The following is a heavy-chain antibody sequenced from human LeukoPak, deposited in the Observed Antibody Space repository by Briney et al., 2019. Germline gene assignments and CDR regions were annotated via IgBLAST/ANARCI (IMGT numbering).Heavy chain of an antibody. D-gene: IGHD5-12*01. CDR2: VSGSAFST. J-gene: IGHJ4*02. CDR3: AKDTGSGYDYFSYYFDY. V-gene: IGHV3-23*01. CDR1: GFTVSSNY. Sequence: SGGSLRLSCAASGFTVSSNYMTWVRQAPGKGLEWVSAVSGSAFSTYYADSVKGRFTISRDNSKDTLYLQMNSLRAEDTAVYYCAKDTGSGYDYFSYYFDYWGQGTLVTVSS.